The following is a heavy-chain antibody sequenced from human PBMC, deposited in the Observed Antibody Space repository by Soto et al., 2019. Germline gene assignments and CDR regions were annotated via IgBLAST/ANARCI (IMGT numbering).Heavy chain of an antibody. CDR1: GFTFSSYG. CDR3: ARDNGPDYYDSRGYHLDY. D-gene: IGHD3-22*01. CDR2: IWYDGSNK. Sequence: GGSLRLSCAASGFTFSSYGMHWVRQAPGKGLEWVAVIWYDGSNKYYADSVKGRFTISRDNSKNTLYLQMNSLRAEDTAVYYCARDNGPDYYDSRGYHLDYWGQGTLVTVSS. V-gene: IGHV3-33*01. J-gene: IGHJ4*02.